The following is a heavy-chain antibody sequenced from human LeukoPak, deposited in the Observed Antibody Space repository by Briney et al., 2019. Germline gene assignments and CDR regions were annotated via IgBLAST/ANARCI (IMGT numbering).Heavy chain of an antibody. CDR3: ARHRVDSSSPRGMDV. V-gene: IGHV5-51*01. D-gene: IGHD6-13*01. Sequence: GESLKISCKGSGYRFTSYWIGWVRQLPGKGLEWMGIIYPGDSDTRYSPSFQGQVTFSADKSISTAYLQWSSLKASDTAMYYCARHRVDSSSPRGMDVWGQGTTVTVSS. J-gene: IGHJ6*02. CDR2: IYPGDSDT. CDR1: GYRFTSYW.